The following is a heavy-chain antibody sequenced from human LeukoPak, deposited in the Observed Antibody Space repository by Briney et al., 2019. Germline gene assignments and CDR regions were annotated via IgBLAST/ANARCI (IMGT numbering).Heavy chain of an antibody. D-gene: IGHD1-26*01. CDR1: GFTFGSYW. Sequence: GGSLRLSCAASGFTFGSYWMHWVRQAPGKGLVWVSRINSDGSSTSYADSVKGRFTISRDNAKNTLYLQMNSLRTEDTAVYYCARVPEYSGNDYWGQGTLVTVSS. CDR2: INSDGSST. CDR3: ARVPEYSGNDY. J-gene: IGHJ4*02. V-gene: IGHV3-74*01.